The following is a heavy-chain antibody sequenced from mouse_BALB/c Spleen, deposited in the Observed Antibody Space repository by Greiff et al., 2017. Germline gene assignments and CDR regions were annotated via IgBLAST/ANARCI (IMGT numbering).Heavy chain of an antibody. CDR2: ISSGSSTI. Sequence: EVQLVESGGGLVQPGGSRKLSCAASGFTFSSFGMHWVRQAPEKGLEWVAYISSGSSTIYYADTVKGRFTISRDNPKNTLFLQMTSLRSEDTAMYYCAREEEWSYYFDYWGQGTTLTVSS. J-gene: IGHJ2*01. CDR3: AREEEWSYYFDY. V-gene: IGHV5-17*02. CDR1: GFTFSSFG. D-gene: IGHD1-1*02.